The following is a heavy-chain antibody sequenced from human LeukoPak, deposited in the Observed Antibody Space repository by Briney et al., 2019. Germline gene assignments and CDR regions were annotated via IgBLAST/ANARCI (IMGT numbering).Heavy chain of an antibody. V-gene: IGHV1-69*13. CDR1: GGTFSRYA. CDR2: IIPIFGTA. Sequence: GASVKVSCKASGGTFSRYAFSWVRQAPGQGLEWMGGIIPIFGTAKYAQKFQGRLTITADEFTSTAYMELSSLRSDDAAVYFCARATEGRPNYYDSSGYYFYWGQGTLVTVSS. CDR3: ARATEGRPNYYDSSGYYFY. D-gene: IGHD3-22*01. J-gene: IGHJ4*02.